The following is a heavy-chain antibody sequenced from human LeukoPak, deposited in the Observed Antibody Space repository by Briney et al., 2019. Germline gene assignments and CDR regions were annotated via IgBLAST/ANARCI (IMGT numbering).Heavy chain of an antibody. V-gene: IGHV1-69*04. CDR3: ARDKDDDAFDI. J-gene: IGHJ3*02. CDR2: IIPILGIA. Sequence: SVKVSCKASGGTFSSYAISWVRQAPGQGLEWMGRIIPILGIANYAQKFQGRVTITADKSTSTAYMELSSLGSEDTAVYYCARDKDDDAFDIWGQGTMVTVSS. CDR1: GGTFSSYA.